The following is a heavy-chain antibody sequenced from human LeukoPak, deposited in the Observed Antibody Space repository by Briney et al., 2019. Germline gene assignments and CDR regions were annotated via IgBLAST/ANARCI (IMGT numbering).Heavy chain of an antibody. CDR1: GFTFSSYG. J-gene: IGHJ6*03. V-gene: IGHV3-23*01. CDR2: ISGSGGST. Sequence: PGGSLRLSCAASGFTFSSYGMSWVRQAPGKGLEWVSAISGSGGSTYYADSVKGRFTISRDNPKNTLYLQMNSLRAEDTAVYYCAKYYYDSSGYYYVFYYYYMDVWGKGTTVTISS. D-gene: IGHD3-22*01. CDR3: AKYYYDSSGYYYVFYYYYMDV.